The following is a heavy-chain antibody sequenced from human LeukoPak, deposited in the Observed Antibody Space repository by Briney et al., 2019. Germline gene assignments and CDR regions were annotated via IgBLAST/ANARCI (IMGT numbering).Heavy chain of an antibody. V-gene: IGHV3-48*01. CDR1: GFSFGTYT. D-gene: IGHD5-18*01. CDR2: ITSGSITI. Sequence: GGSLRLSCAASGFSFGTYTMSWVRQAPGKGLEWLSYITSGSITIDYADSVKGRFTVSRDNPKNSLYLQMSSLRAEDTAVYYCARGGYSYGYDYWGQGTLVTVSS. J-gene: IGHJ4*02. CDR3: ARGGYSYGYDY.